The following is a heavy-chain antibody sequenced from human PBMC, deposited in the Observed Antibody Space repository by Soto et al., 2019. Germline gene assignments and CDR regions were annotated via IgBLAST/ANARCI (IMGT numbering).Heavy chain of an antibody. CDR1: GFTVSNNY. J-gene: IGHJ4*02. D-gene: IGHD3-10*01. Sequence: EVQLVESGGGLIQPGGSLRLSCAVSGFTVSNNYMSWVRQAPGKGLEGVSVIYSGGYTAYGDSVKGRFTISRDNSKNTHDLQMNRRGRGGRAVFSGAWRRGGGGYWGQGTLVTVSS. V-gene: IGHV3-53*01. CDR2: IYSGGYT. CDR3: AWRRGGGGY.